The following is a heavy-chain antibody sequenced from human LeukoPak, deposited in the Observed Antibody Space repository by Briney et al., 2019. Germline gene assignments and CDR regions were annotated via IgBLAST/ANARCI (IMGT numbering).Heavy chain of an antibody. D-gene: IGHD3-22*01. CDR1: GYTFSDHT. Sequence: ASVKVSCEASGYTFSDHTIHWVRQAPGQGLEWMGWIDPNIGTTNYAKRFQGRLTVTRDTSINTAFMELSSLNPDDTAVFYCARRYDSRGPVTFDFWGQGTLVTVSS. CDR2: IDPNIGTT. V-gene: IGHV1-2*02. CDR3: ARRYDSRGPVTFDF. J-gene: IGHJ3*01.